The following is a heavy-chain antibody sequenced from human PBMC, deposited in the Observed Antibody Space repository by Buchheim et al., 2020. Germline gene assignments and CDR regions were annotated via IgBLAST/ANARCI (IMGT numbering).Heavy chain of an antibody. CDR1: GFTFSSYW. Sequence: EVQLVESGGGLVQPGGSLRLSCAASGFTFSSYWMRWVRQAPGKGLEWVANIKQDGSEKYYVDSVQGRFTIPRDNAKNSLYLQMNSLRAEDTAVYYCARDLARYSGSYYDYWGQGTL. CDR2: IKQDGSEK. D-gene: IGHD1-26*01. V-gene: IGHV3-7*01. J-gene: IGHJ4*02. CDR3: ARDLARYSGSYYDY.